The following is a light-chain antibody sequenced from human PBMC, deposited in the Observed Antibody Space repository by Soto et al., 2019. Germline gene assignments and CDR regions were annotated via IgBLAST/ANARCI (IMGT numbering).Light chain of an antibody. V-gene: IGKV1-16*02. Sequence: DLQMTQSPSSLSASVGDRVTITCRASQGISGSLSWIQQQPGKAPESLIFGAARWQSGVPSKFSDSGSATAFTLTIGSLHPEDFVTYYCLQYNRYPRPFGQGTRLQ. CDR1: QGISGS. J-gene: IGKJ5*01. CDR3: LQYNRYPRP. CDR2: GAA.